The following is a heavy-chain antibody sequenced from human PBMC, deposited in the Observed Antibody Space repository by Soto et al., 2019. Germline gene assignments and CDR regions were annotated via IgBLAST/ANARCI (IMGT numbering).Heavy chain of an antibody. CDR3: ASGRHCGDACYSNFDY. J-gene: IGHJ4*02. CDR2: ISAYNGNT. V-gene: IGHV1-18*01. D-gene: IGHD2-21*02. CDR1: GYTFTSYG. Sequence: ASVKVSCKASGYTFTSYGISWVRQAPGQGLEWMGWISAYNGNTNYAQKLQGRVTMTTDTSTSTAYMELRSLRSDDTAVYYCASGRHCGDACYSNFDYWGQGTLVTVSS.